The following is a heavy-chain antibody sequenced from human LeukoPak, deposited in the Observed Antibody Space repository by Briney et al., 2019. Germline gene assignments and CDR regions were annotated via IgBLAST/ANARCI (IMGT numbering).Heavy chain of an antibody. CDR2: IYHSGST. CDR3: ASTLSDDSSGYYYGT. CDR1: GGSISSYY. V-gene: IGHV4-59*04. Sequence: SETLSLTCTVSGGSISSYYWSWIRQPPGKGLEWIGYIYHSGSTYYNPSLKSRVTISVDRSKNQFSLKLSSVTAADTAVYYCASTLSDDSSGYYYGTWGQGTLVTVSS. J-gene: IGHJ5*02. D-gene: IGHD3-22*01.